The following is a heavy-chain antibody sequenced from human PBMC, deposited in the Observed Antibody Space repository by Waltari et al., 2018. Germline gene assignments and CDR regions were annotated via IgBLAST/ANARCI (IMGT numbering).Heavy chain of an antibody. CDR3: ARDGRGVNSQFNLFDL. J-gene: IGHJ5*02. Sequence: EVQLVESGGGLVQPGGSMRLSCAASGFPFSNFWMNWLRQAPGKGRGWGANGQHEGTEKDDLDSVKGRFTISRDNAKSSLYLQMDSLRAEDTAIYYCARDGRGVNSQFNLFDLWGQGLQVTVSS. CDR2: GQHEGTEK. CDR1: GFPFSNFW. V-gene: IGHV3-7*01. D-gene: IGHD2-8*01.